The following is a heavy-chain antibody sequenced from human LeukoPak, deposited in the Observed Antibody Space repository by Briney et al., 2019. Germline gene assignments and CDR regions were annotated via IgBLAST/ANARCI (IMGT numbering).Heavy chain of an antibody. V-gene: IGHV3-30*04. D-gene: IGHD3-10*01. CDR1: GFTFSSYA. CDR2: ISYDGSNK. J-gene: IGHJ6*03. CDR3: AREPPYGSGSINYYYYMDV. Sequence: GGSLRLSCAASGFTFSSYAMHWVRQAPGKGLEWVAVISYDGSNKYYADSVKGRFTISRDNSKNTLYLQMNSLRAEDTAVYYCAREPPYGSGSINYYYYMDVWGKGTTVTVSS.